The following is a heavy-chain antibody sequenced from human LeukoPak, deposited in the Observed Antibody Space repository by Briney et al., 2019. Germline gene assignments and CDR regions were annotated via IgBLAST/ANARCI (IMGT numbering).Heavy chain of an antibody. Sequence: ASVKVSCKASGGTFSSYAISWVRQAPGQGLEWMGGVIPIFGTANYAQKFQGRVTITTDESTSTAYMELSSLRSEDTAVYYCARDRLTAAGHSGDYWGQGTLVTVSS. D-gene: IGHD6-13*01. CDR2: VIPIFGTA. CDR3: ARDRLTAAGHSGDY. CDR1: GGTFSSYA. J-gene: IGHJ4*02. V-gene: IGHV1-69*05.